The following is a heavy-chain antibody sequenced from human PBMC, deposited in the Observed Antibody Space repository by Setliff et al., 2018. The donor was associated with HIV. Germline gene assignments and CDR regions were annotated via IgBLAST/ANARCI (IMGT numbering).Heavy chain of an antibody. D-gene: IGHD3-10*01. Sequence: ASVKVSCKASGYTLAGYFMHWVRQAPGQGLEWMGWINPNSGGTNYAQKFQGRVTMTRDTSISTAYLDLSRLRSDDTAVYYCARDDHYYDSGSFYSDWYFDLWGRGTLVTVSS. CDR1: GYTLAGYF. CDR2: INPNSGGT. CDR3: ARDDHYYDSGSFYSDWYFDL. V-gene: IGHV1-2*02. J-gene: IGHJ2*01.